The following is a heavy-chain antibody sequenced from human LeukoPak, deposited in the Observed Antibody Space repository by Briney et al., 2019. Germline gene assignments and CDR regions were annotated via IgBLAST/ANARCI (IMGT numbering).Heavy chain of an antibody. CDR1: GYTFTSYG. J-gene: IGHJ4*02. V-gene: IGHV1-2*02. Sequence: ASVKVSCKASGYTFTSYGISWVRQAPGQGLEWMGWINPNSGGTNYAQKFQGRVTMTRDTSISTAYMELSRLRSDDTAVYYCASGMATVVTEAIDYWGQGTLVTVSS. D-gene: IGHD4-23*01. CDR3: ASGMATVVTEAIDY. CDR2: INPNSGGT.